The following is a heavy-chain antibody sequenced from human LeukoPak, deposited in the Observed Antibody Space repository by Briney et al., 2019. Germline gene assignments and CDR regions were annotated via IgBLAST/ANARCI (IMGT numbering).Heavy chain of an antibody. CDR2: INPDIGVT. V-gene: IGHV1-2*02. J-gene: IGHJ4*02. Sequence: ASVKVSCKASGYTFTGYYMHWVRQAPGQGLEWMGWINPDIGVTKYAQKFQDRVTMTRDTSIGTAYMELSRLRSDDTAVYYCAWQDYGDFLPPAGYWGQGTLVTVSS. D-gene: IGHD4-17*01. CDR3: AWQDYGDFLPPAGY. CDR1: GYTFTGYY.